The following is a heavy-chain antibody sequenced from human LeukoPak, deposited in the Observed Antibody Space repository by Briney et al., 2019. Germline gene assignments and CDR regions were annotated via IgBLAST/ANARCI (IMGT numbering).Heavy chain of an antibody. V-gene: IGHV1-69*01. D-gene: IGHD2-15*01. CDR2: IIPIFGTA. J-gene: IGHJ6*03. CDR1: GGTFSSYA. Sequence: GSSVKVSCKASGGTFSSYAISWVRQAPGQGLEWMGGIIPIFGTANYAQKFQGRVTITADESTSTAYTELSSLRSEDTAVYYCARGMVVVVVAATHYYMDVWGKGTTVTVSS. CDR3: ARGMVVVVVAATHYYMDV.